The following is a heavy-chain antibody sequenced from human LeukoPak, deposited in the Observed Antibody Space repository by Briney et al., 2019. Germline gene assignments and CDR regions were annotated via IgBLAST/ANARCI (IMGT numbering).Heavy chain of an antibody. D-gene: IGHD3-22*01. CDR2: ISGSGGST. Sequence: PGGSLRLSCVASGFTFSSYAMSWVRQAPGKGLEWVSAISGSGGSTYYADSVKGRFTISRDNSKNTLYLQMNSLRAEDTAVYYCAKALPMIVVVIPRVGFDYWGQGTLVTVSS. J-gene: IGHJ4*02. V-gene: IGHV3-23*01. CDR1: GFTFSSYA. CDR3: AKALPMIVVVIPRVGFDY.